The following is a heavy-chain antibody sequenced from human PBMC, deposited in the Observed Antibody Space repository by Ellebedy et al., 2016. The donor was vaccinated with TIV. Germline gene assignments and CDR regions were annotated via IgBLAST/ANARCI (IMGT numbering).Heavy chain of an antibody. D-gene: IGHD5-18*01. CDR1: GGSISSYY. Sequence: GSLRLSCTVSGGSISSYYWSWIRQPPGKGLEWIAYISYSGSTNYNPSLKSRVTISVDTSKNQFSLKLSSVTAADTAVYYCANGAMDDYFDYWGQGTLVTVSS. CDR3: ANGAMDDYFDY. J-gene: IGHJ4*02. V-gene: IGHV4-59*08. CDR2: ISYSGST.